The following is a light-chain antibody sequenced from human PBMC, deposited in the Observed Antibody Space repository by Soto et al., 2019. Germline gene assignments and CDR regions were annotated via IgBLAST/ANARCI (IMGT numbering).Light chain of an antibody. Sequence: QSVLTQPPSVSGSPGQRVTISCTGTSSNFGAAYDVHWYQHHPGKAPKLMIFEVSNRPSGVSNRFSGSKSGNTASLTISGLQADDEAAYFCTSYRIGSTPVVFGGGTKLTVL. CDR2: EVS. CDR1: SSNFGAAYD. J-gene: IGLJ2*01. CDR3: TSYRIGSTPVV. V-gene: IGLV2-14*01.